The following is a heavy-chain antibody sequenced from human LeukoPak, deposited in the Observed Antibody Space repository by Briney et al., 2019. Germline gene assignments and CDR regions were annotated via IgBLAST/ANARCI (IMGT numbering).Heavy chain of an antibody. V-gene: IGHV3-48*04. CDR1: GFTFSSYS. Sequence: PGGSLRLSCAASGFTFSSYSMNWVRQAPGKGLEWVSYISSSGSTIYYADSVKGRFTISRDNAKNSLYLQMNSLRAEDTAVYYCVVFGARHYYYYYMDVWGKGTTVTVSS. D-gene: IGHD1-26*01. CDR3: VVFGARHYYYYYMDV. CDR2: ISSSGSTI. J-gene: IGHJ6*03.